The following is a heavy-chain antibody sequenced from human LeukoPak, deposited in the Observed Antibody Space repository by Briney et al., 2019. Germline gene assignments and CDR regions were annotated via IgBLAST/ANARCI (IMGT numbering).Heavy chain of an antibody. CDR3: ARPRRYSSGWYYFDY. Sequence: ASVNVSCTASGYTFTSYAMHWVRQAPGQRLEWMGWINAGNGNTKYSQKFQGRVTITRDTSASTAYMELSSLRSEDTAVYYCARPRRYSSGWYYFDYWGQGTLVTVSS. D-gene: IGHD6-19*01. CDR2: INAGNGNT. CDR1: GYTFTSYA. V-gene: IGHV1-3*01. J-gene: IGHJ4*02.